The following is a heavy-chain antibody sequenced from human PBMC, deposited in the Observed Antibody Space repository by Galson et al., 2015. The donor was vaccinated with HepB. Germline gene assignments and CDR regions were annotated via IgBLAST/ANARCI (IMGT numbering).Heavy chain of an antibody. CDR3: AKNEEYYDSSGKEPDYYYYGMDV. CDR2: ISGSGGST. D-gene: IGHD3-22*01. V-gene: IGHV3-23*01. CDR1: GFTFSSYA. Sequence: SLRLSCAASGFTFSSYAMSWVRQAPGKGLEWVSAISGSGGSTYYADSVKGRFTISRDNSKNTLYLQMNSLRAEDTAVYYCAKNEEYYDSSGKEPDYYYYGMDVWGQGTTVTVSS. J-gene: IGHJ6*02.